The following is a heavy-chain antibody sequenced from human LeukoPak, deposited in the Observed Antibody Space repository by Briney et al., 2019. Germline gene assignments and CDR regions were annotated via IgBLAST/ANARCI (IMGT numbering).Heavy chain of an antibody. V-gene: IGHV4-61*02. J-gene: IGHJ6*03. D-gene: IGHD3-10*01. CDR2: IYTSGST. CDR3: ARGYPGYYGSGSYYLPNYYYYYYMDV. Sequence: PSETLSLTCTVSGGSISSGSYYWSWIRQPAGEGLEWIGRIYTSGSTNYNPSLKSRVTISVDTSKNQFSLKLSSVTAADTAVYYCARGYPGYYGSGSYYLPNYYYYYYMDVWGKGTTVTISS. CDR1: GGSISSGSYY.